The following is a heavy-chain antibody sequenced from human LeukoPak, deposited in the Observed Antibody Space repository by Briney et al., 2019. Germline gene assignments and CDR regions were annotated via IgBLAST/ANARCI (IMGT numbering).Heavy chain of an antibody. D-gene: IGHD5-24*01. Sequence: GASVKVSCKASGGTFSSYTISWVRQAPGQGLEWMGRIIPILGIANYAQKFQGRVTITADKSTSTAYMELSSLRSEDTAVYYCATLPGGYNEGPIDYWGQGTLVTVSS. CDR2: IIPILGIA. V-gene: IGHV1-69*02. J-gene: IGHJ4*02. CDR1: GGTFSSYT. CDR3: ATLPGGYNEGPIDY.